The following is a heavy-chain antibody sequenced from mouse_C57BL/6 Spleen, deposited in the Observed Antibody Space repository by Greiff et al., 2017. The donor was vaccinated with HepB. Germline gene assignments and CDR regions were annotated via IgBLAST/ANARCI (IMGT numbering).Heavy chain of an antibody. D-gene: IGHD1-1*01. CDR2: INPSSGYT. J-gene: IGHJ4*01. CDR3: AGWYGSPFYYAVDY. Sequence: QVQLKESGAELARPGASVKMSCKASGYTFTSYTMHWVKQRPGQGLEWIGYINPSSGYTKYNQKFKDKATLTADKSSSTAYMQLISLTSEDSAVYYCAGWYGSPFYYAVDYGGQGTSAADSS. V-gene: IGHV1-4*01. CDR1: GYTFTSYT.